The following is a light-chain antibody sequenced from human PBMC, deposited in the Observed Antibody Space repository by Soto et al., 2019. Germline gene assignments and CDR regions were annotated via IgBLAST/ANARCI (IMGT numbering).Light chain of an antibody. Sequence: NFMLTQPHSVSESPGKTVTISCTRSGGSIASGYGQWYRQRPGSAPTTVIYEDNQRPSGVPDRFSGSIDSSSNSASLTISGLQTEDEADYYCQSYHSSYPYVFGTGTKLTVL. CDR3: QSYHSSYPYV. J-gene: IGLJ1*01. V-gene: IGLV6-57*03. CDR1: GGSIASGY. CDR2: EDN.